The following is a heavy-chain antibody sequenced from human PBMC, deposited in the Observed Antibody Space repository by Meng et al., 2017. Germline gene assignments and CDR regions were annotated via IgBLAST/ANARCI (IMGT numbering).Heavy chain of an antibody. J-gene: IGHJ4*02. CDR2: MNPNSGNT. CDR3: ARHYLIFPVSSFDY. V-gene: IGHV1-8*03. Sequence: ASVKVSCKASGYTFTSYDINWVRQATGQGLEWMGWMNPNSGNTGYAQKFQGRVTITRNTSISTAYMELSSLRSDDTAVYYCARHYLIFPVSSFDYWGQGTLVTVSS. CDR1: GYTFTSYD. D-gene: IGHD6-6*01.